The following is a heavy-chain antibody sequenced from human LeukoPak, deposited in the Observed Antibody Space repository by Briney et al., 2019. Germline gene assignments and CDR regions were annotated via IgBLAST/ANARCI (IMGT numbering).Heavy chain of an antibody. D-gene: IGHD1-1*01. CDR3: AREGTELERRFRRFWFDP. V-gene: IGHV1-69*06. CDR1: GYTFTSYY. Sequence: GASVKVSCKASGYTFTSYYVHWVRQATGQGLEWMGGIIPIFGTANYAQKFQGRVTITADKSTSTAYMELSSLRSEDTAVYYCAREGTELERRFRRFWFDPWGQGTLVTVSS. CDR2: IIPIFGTA. J-gene: IGHJ5*02.